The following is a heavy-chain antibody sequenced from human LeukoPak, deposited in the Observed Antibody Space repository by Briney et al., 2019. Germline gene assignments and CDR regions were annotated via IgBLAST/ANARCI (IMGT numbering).Heavy chain of an antibody. CDR2: ISGSGSST. CDR1: GFTFSSYA. D-gene: IGHD3-10*01. CDR3: AKYYGSGSYYYYYGMDV. V-gene: IGHV3-23*01. J-gene: IGHJ6*02. Sequence: GGSLRLSCAASGFTFSSYAMSWVRQAPGKGLEWVSAISGSGSSTYYADSVKGRFTISRDNSKNTLYLQMNSLRAEDTAVYYCAKYYGSGSYYYYYGMDVWGQGTTVTVSS.